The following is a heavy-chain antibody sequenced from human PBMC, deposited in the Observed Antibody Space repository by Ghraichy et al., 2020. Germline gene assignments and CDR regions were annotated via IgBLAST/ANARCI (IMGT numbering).Heavy chain of an antibody. CDR1: GYTFTSYY. V-gene: IGHV1-46*01. CDR2: INPSGGST. D-gene: IGHD6-13*01. J-gene: IGHJ5*02. Sequence: ASVKVSCKASGYTFTSYYMHWVRQAPGQGLEWMGIINPSGGSTSYAQKFQGRVTMTRDTSTSTVYMELSSLRSEDTAVYYCARDRWGLAAAGDWVWFDPWGQGTLVTVSS. CDR3: ARDRWGLAAAGDWVWFDP.